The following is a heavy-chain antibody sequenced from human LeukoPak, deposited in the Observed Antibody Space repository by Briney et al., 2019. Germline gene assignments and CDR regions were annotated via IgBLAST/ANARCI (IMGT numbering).Heavy chain of an antibody. CDR3: ARGSPVLLWFGESSFLYDY. J-gene: IGHJ4*02. D-gene: IGHD3-10*01. V-gene: IGHV4-59*01. CDR2: IYYSGST. CDR1: GGSISSYY. Sequence: AETLSLTCTASGGSISSYYWSWIRQPPGKGLEWVGYIYYSGSTNYNPSLKSRVTISVDTSKNQFSLKLSSVTAADTAVYYCARGSPVLLWFGESSFLYDYWGQGTLVTVSS.